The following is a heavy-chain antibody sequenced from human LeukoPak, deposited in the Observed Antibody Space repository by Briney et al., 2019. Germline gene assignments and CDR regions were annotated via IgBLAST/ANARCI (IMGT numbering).Heavy chain of an antibody. D-gene: IGHD6-6*01. CDR3: ARHDAGIAARPFDN. CDR2: IHASGLT. V-gene: IGHV4-4*09. CDR1: GGSISTYY. J-gene: IGHJ4*02. Sequence: SETLSLTCTVSGGSISTYYWSWIRRPPGKGLEWIAYIHASGLTNYNPSLKSRITISVDTSKNQFSLKLSSVAAADTAVYYCARHDAGIAARPFDNWGQGTLVTVSS.